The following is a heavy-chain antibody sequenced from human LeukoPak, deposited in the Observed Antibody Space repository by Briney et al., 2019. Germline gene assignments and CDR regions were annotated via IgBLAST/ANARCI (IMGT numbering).Heavy chain of an antibody. CDR3: ARGLRLPSRSSPAVPHV. J-gene: IGHJ6*04. D-gene: IGHD2-2*01. V-gene: IGHV4-34*01. CDR2: INHSGAT. CDR1: GGSFSDYY. Sequence: SETLSLTCAVYGGSFSDYYWNWIRQPPGKGLEWIGEINHSGATNYNPSLKSRVTISVDTSKNQFSLRLSAVTAADTAVYHCARGLRLPSRSSPAVPHVWGKGTTVTVSA.